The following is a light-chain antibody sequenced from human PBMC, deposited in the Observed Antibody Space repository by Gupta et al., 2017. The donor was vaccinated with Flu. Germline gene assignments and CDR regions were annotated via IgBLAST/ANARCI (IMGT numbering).Light chain of an antibody. J-gene: IGKJ1*01. V-gene: IGKV1-27*01. CDR3: QKYNSAPPWT. CDR1: QGISNS. CDR2: AAS. Sequence: SSLSASVGDRVTITCRASQGISNSLAWYQQKPGKVPKLLIFAASTVQSGVPARFSGSGSGTDLTLTISSLQPEDVATYYCQKYNSAPPWTFGQGTKVEIK.